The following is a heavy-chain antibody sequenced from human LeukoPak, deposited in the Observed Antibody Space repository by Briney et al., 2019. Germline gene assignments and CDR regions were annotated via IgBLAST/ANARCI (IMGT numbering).Heavy chain of an antibody. D-gene: IGHD5/OR15-5a*01. CDR1: GYTFTSYY. Sequence: ASVTVSCKASGYTFTSYYMHWVRQAPGQGLEWMGIINPSGGSTSYAQKFQGRVTMTSDMSTSTVYMELSSLRSEDTAVYFCARGFDGGGYGVDNSYAYYYMDVWGKGTTVTVSS. CDR2: INPSGGST. V-gene: IGHV1-46*01. CDR3: ARGFDGGGYGVDNSYAYYYMDV. J-gene: IGHJ6*03.